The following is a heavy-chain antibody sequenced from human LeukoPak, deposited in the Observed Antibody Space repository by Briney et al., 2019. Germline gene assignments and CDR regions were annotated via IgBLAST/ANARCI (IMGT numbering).Heavy chain of an antibody. Sequence: ASVKVSCKASGYTFTSYDINWVRQAPGQGLEWMGWINTNTGNPTYAQGFTGRFVFSLDTSVSTAYLQISSLKAEDTAVYYCGRDPKLGIRGYTYGYIDYWGQGTLVTVSS. V-gene: IGHV7-4-1*02. CDR3: GRDPKLGIRGYTYGYIDY. CDR2: INTNTGNP. D-gene: IGHD5-18*01. J-gene: IGHJ4*02. CDR1: GYTFTSYD.